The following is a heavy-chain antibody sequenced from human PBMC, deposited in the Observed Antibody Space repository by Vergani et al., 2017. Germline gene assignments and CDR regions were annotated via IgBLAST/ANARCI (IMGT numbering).Heavy chain of an antibody. CDR2: IIPILGTA. Sequence: QVQLVQSGAEVKKPGSSVKVSCKASGGTFSSYAISWVRQAPGQGLEWMGRIIPILGTANYAQKFQGRVTITADESTSTAYMELSRLRSEDTAGYYCARDAEKLVPTFGTIFGVAPHYYYMDVWGKGTTVTVSS. CDR3: ARDAEKLVPTFGTIFGVAPHYYYMDV. CDR1: GGTFSSYA. V-gene: IGHV1-69*11. J-gene: IGHJ6*03. D-gene: IGHD3-3*01.